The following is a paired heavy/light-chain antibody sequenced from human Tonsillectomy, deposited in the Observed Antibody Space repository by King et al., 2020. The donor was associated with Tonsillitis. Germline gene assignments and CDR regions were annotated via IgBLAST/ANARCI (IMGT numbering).Light chain of an antibody. CDR2: QAS. J-gene: IGKJ1*01. V-gene: IGKV1-5*03. CDR3: QQYNGYPWT. CDR1: QSFSRW. Sequence: DIQMTQSPSTLSASVGDRVTITCRASQSFSRWLAWYQQKPGKAPKLLIYQASNLESGVPSRFSGSGSGTEFTLTISSLQPDDFATYYCQQYNGYPWTFGQGTKVEIK.
Heavy chain of an antibody. V-gene: IGHV3-53*01. CDR1: GLTVNSGY. J-gene: IGHJ4*02. Sequence: DVQLVESGGGLIQPGGSLRLSCAASGLTVNSGYMNWVRQAPGKGLEWVSVIYFGGTTYYADSVKGRFTISRDNSKNTLYLQMNSLRVEDSAVYYCVRDLRIAVAGEGDCWGQGTLVIVSS. D-gene: IGHD6-19*01. CDR2: IYFGGTT. CDR3: VRDLRIAVAGEGDC.